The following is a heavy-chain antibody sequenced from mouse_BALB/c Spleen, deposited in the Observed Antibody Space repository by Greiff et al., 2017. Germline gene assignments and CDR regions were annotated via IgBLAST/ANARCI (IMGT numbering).Heavy chain of an antibody. J-gene: IGHJ1*01. CDR1: GFNIKDTY. Sequence: VQLQQSGAELVKPGASVKLSCTASGFNIKDTYMHWVKQRPEQGLEWIGRIDPANGNTKYDPKFQGKATITADTSSNTAYLQLSSLTSEDTAVYYCASGAYGSSYWYFDVWGAGTTVTVSS. V-gene: IGHV14-3*02. D-gene: IGHD1-1*01. CDR2: IDPANGNT. CDR3: ASGAYGSSYWYFDV.